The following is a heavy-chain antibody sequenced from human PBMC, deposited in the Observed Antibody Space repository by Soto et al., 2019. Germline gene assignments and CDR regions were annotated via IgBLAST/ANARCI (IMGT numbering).Heavy chain of an antibody. CDR1: VVTFSDYY. D-gene: IGHD3-22*01. Sequence: GSLRLSCAASVVTFSDYYMSWIRQAPGKGLEWVSYISSSSSYTNYADSVKGRFTISRDNAKNSLYLQMNSLRAEDTAVYYCARAGHYYDSSGYYSVGLFDPWGQGTLVTVSS. CDR2: ISSSSSYT. V-gene: IGHV3-11*06. J-gene: IGHJ5*02. CDR3: ARAGHYYDSSGYYSVGLFDP.